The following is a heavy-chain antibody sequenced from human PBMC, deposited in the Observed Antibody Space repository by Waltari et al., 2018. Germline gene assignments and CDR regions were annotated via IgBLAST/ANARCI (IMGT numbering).Heavy chain of an antibody. D-gene: IGHD3-9*01. Sequence: EVQLVESGGGLVQPGGSLRLSCAASGFTFSRYEMNWVRQAPGKGLEWVSYISSSGSTIYYADSVKGRFTISRDNAKNSLYLQMNSLRAEDTAVYYCARNRYDAFDIWGQGTMVTVSS. CDR1: GFTFSRYE. J-gene: IGHJ3*02. V-gene: IGHV3-48*03. CDR3: ARNRYDAFDI. CDR2: ISSSGSTI.